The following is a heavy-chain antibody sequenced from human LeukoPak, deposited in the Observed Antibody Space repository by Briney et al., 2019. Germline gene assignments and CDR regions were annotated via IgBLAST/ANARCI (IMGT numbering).Heavy chain of an antibody. CDR1: GYTFTGYY. CDR3: AGEEIQLWTRSGIDY. V-gene: IGHV1-2*02. Sequence: ASVKVSCKASGYTFTGYYMHWVRQAPGQGLEWMGWINPNSGGTNYAQKFQGRVTMTRDTSISTAYVELSRLRSDDTAVYYCAGEEIQLWTRSGIDYWGQGTLVTVSS. CDR2: INPNSGGT. D-gene: IGHD5-18*01. J-gene: IGHJ4*02.